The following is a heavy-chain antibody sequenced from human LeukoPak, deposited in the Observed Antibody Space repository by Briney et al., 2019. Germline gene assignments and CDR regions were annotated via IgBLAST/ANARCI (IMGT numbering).Heavy chain of an antibody. J-gene: IGHJ2*01. D-gene: IGHD5-18*01. V-gene: IGHV1-46*01. CDR2: INPRGGST. CDR3: ARDADTAMEAWYFDL. Sequence: ASVKVSCTASGYTFTSYYMHWVRQAPGQGLEWMGIINPRGGSTSYAQKFQGRVTMTRDTSTSTVYMELSGLRSEDTAVYYCARDADTAMEAWYFDLWGRGTLVTVSS. CDR1: GYTFTSYY.